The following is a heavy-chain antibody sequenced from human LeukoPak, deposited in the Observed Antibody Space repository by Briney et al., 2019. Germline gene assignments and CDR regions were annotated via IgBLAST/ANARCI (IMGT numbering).Heavy chain of an antibody. CDR3: ARVGLEYTNDH. D-gene: IGHD6-6*01. V-gene: IGHV7-4-1*02. CDR1: GYTFTSSA. Sequence: ASVKVSCKASGYTFTSSAMNWVRQAPGQGLEWMGWINTNTGNPTCAQGFTGRFVFSLDTSVSTAYLQISSLKAEDTAVYYCARVGLEYTNDHWGQGTLVTVSS. J-gene: IGHJ4*02. CDR2: INTNTGNP.